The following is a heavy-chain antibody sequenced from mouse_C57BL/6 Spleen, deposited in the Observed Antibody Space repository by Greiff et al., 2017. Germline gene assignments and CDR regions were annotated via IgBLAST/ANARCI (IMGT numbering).Heavy chain of an antibody. CDR2: IYPGDGDT. D-gene: IGHD1-1*01. Sequence: VKLQESGAELVKPGASVKISCKASGYAFSSYWMNWVKQRPGTGLEWIGQIYPGDGDTNYNGKFKGKATLTADKSSSTAYMQLSSLTSEDSAVYFCARNYGSSYGYAMDYWGQGTSVTVSS. CDR3: ARNYGSSYGYAMDY. J-gene: IGHJ4*01. V-gene: IGHV1-80*01. CDR1: GYAFSSYW.